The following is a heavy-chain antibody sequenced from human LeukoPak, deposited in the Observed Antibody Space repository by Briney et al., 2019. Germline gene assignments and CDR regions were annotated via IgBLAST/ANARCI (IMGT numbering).Heavy chain of an antibody. CDR3: ARTYYDILTGYNPYFDS. D-gene: IGHD3-9*01. CDR2: ITASSTAI. CDR1: GFTFDNHA. J-gene: IGHJ4*02. Sequence: PGGSLRLSCAASGFTFDNHAMSWVRQAPGRGLEWVSSITASSTAIYSADSVKGRFTISRDNAKNFLYLQMSSLRAEDTAVYYCARTYYDILTGYNPYFDSWGQGILVTVSS. V-gene: IGHV3-21*01.